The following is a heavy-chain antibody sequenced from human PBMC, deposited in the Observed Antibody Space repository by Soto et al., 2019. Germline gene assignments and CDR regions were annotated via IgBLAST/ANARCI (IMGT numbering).Heavy chain of an antibody. CDR3: ARGGRYYSGGSCYYY. Sequence: QVQLQESGPGLVKPSETLSLTCTVSGGSISSYYWSWIRQPPGKGLEWIGYIYYSGSTNYNPSLKSRVTISVDTSKNQFSLKLSSVTAADTAVYYCARGGRYYSGGSCYYYWGQGTLVTVSS. J-gene: IGHJ4*02. V-gene: IGHV4-59*01. CDR1: GGSISSYY. D-gene: IGHD2-15*01. CDR2: IYYSGST.